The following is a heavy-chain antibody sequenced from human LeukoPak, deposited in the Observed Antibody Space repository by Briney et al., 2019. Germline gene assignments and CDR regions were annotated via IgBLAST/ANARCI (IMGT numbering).Heavy chain of an antibody. CDR2: IKQDGSEK. J-gene: IGHJ6*02. D-gene: IGHD5-12*01. V-gene: IGHV3-7*01. CDR1: GFTFSSYW. CDR3: ARDDSGYDYHYYYGMDV. Sequence: LSGGSLRLSCAASGFTFSSYWMSWVRQAPGKGLEWVANIKQDGSEKYYVDSVKGRFTISRDNAKNSLYLQMNSLRAEDTAVYYCARDDSGYDYHYYYGMDVWGQGTTVTVSS.